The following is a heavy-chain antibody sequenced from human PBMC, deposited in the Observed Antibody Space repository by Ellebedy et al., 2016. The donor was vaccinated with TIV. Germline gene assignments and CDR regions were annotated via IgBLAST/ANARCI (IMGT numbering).Heavy chain of an antibody. Sequence: GESLKISCAASGFTFSNYVMSWVRQAPGKGLEWVSTIGAGGGATYYADSVKGRFTISRDNSKNTLYLQMNSLRAEDTAVYYCAKGCGGSCYWEAYWGQGTLVTVSS. CDR1: GFTFSNYV. D-gene: IGHD2-15*01. CDR2: IGAGGGAT. J-gene: IGHJ4*02. V-gene: IGHV3-23*01. CDR3: AKGCGGSCYWEAY.